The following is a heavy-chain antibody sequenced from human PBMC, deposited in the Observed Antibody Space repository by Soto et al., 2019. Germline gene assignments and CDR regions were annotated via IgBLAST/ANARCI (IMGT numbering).Heavy chain of an antibody. CDR1: GSSISSNSYY. J-gene: IGHJ4*02. D-gene: IGHD3-16*01. CDR2: MYYSGAT. CDR3: ARHAAYDSVWGKSDGSDY. V-gene: IGHV4-39*01. Sequence: QLQLQESGPGLVKPSETLSLACTVSGSSISSNSYYWDWIRQPPGKGLEWIGSMYYSGATYHNPALQSRVTISVDTSNNQFSLHLSSVTAADPAVYYCARHAAYDSVWGKSDGSDYWGQGTLVTVSS.